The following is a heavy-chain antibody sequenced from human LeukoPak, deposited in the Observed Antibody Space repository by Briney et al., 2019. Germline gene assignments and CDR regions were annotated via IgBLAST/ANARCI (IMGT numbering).Heavy chain of an antibody. V-gene: IGHV4-4*02. J-gene: IGHJ3*02. CDR2: IYHSGST. CDR1: GGSISSSNW. CDR3: ARDGDIVVVPAATRLGRNDAFDI. D-gene: IGHD2-2*01. Sequence: SETLSLTCAVSGGSISSSNWWSWVRQPPGKGLEWIGEIYHSGSTNYNPSLKSRVTISVDKSKNQFSLKLSSVTAADTAVYYCARDGDIVVVPAATRLGRNDAFDIWGQGTMVTVSS.